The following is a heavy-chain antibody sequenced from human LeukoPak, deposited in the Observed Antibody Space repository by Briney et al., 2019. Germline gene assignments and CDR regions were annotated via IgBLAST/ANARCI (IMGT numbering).Heavy chain of an antibody. J-gene: IGHJ4*02. CDR1: GFIFSNYW. CDR3: AKVLDYGDYYFDY. V-gene: IGHV3-9*01. CDR2: ISWNSGSI. Sequence: GGSLRLSCAASGFIFSNYWMHWVRQAPGKGLEWVSGISWNSGSIGYADSVKGRFTISRDNAKNPLYLQMNSLRAEDTALYYCAKVLDYGDYYFDYWGQGTLVTVSS. D-gene: IGHD4-17*01.